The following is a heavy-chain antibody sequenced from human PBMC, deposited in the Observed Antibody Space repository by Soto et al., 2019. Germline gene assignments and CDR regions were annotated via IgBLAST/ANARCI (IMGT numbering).Heavy chain of an antibody. J-gene: IGHJ4*02. CDR1: GFTFRSYA. V-gene: IGHV3-30*01. Sequence: QVQLVESGGGVVQPGRSLRLSCAASGFTFRSYAMDWVRQAPGKGLEWVAVISYDGTNKYYADSVKGRFTISRDNSKNTLSLQMNSLRPDDTAVYYCERGDSNSWSDFWGQGTLVTVSS. D-gene: IGHD6-13*01. CDR2: ISYDGTNK. CDR3: ERGDSNSWSDF.